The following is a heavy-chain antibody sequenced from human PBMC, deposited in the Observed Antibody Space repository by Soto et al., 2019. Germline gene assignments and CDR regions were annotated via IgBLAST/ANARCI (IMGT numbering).Heavy chain of an antibody. J-gene: IGHJ4*02. CDR1: GYTFTSYV. V-gene: IGHV1-3*01. Sequence: SSVKVSCNAAGYTFTSYVMHLLSHAPGQRLEWMGWINAGNGNTKYSQKFQGRVTITRDTSASTAYMELSSLRSEDTAVYYCARSSLYCTNGVCYTSGDFDYWGQGTLVTVSS. CDR3: ARSSLYCTNGVCYTSGDFDY. CDR2: INAGNGNT. D-gene: IGHD2-8*01.